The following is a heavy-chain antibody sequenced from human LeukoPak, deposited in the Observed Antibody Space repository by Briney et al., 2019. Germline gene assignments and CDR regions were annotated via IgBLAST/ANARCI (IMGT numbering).Heavy chain of an antibody. CDR3: ARDHRPGAAADIERYLQH. D-gene: IGHD6-13*01. CDR2: IKPNSAGT. V-gene: IGHV1-2*02. CDR1: GYTFSGSF. Sequence: ASVRVSCTAPGYTFSGSFMHWVRQAPGQGLEWMGWIKPNSAGTRYAQKFQGRFTMTRDTSINTAYMELSWLTSDDTAVYYCARDHRPGAAADIERYLQHWGQGTLVTVSS. J-gene: IGHJ1*01.